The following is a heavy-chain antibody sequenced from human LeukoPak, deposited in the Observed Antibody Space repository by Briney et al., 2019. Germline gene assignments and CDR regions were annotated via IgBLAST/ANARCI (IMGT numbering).Heavy chain of an antibody. J-gene: IGHJ4*02. CDR3: AKERPTRRYCSGGSCYSRYFDY. D-gene: IGHD2-15*01. V-gene: IGHV3-23*01. Sequence: GGSLRLSCAASGFTFSTYGMSWVRQAPGKGLEWVSAISGSGGSTYYADSVKGRFTISRDNSKNTLYLQMNSLRAEDTAVYYRAKERPTRRYCSGGSCYSRYFDYWGQGTLVTVSS. CDR2: ISGSGGST. CDR1: GFTFSTYG.